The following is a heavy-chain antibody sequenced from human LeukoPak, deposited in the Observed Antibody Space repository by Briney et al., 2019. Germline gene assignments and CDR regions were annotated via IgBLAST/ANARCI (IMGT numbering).Heavy chain of an antibody. CDR1: EGTFSSYA. J-gene: IGHJ5*02. CDR2: IIPILGIA. CDR3: AREGGRRDGTDWFDP. D-gene: IGHD5-24*01. V-gene: IGHV1-69*04. Sequence: ASVKVSCKASEGTFSSYAISWVRQAPGQGLEWMGRIIPILGIANYAQKFQGRVTITADKSTSTAYMELSSLRSEDTAVYYCAREGGRRDGTDWFDPWGQGTLVTVSS.